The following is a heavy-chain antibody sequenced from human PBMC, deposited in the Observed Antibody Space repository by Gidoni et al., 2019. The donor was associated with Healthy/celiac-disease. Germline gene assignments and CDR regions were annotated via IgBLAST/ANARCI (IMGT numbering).Heavy chain of an antibody. CDR1: GFPFSSYA. J-gene: IGHJ4*02. D-gene: IGHD3-22*01. Sequence: EVQLLESGGALVQPGGSLRLSCAASGFPFSSYAMTWVRQAPGKGLEWVSAISGSGGSTYYADSVKGRFTISRDNSKNTLYLQMNSLRAEDTAVYYCAKDGYYSRLGDYYDSSGYFYWGQGTLVTVSS. CDR3: AKDGYYSRLGDYYDSSGYFY. V-gene: IGHV3-23*01. CDR2: ISGSGGST.